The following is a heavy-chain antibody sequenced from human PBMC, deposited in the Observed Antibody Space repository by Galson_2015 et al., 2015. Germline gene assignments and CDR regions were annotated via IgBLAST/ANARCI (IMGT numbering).Heavy chain of an antibody. CDR2: IYYSGST. CDR3: VRGPGIAVAGTNSFYFDY. Sequence: TCTVSGGSISSYSWSWIRQPPGKGLEWIGNIYYSGSTHYNPSLKSRVTISVDTSKNQFSLKLSSVTAADTAVYYCVRGPGIAVAGTNSFYFDYWGPGTLVTVSS. CDR1: GGSISSYS. J-gene: IGHJ4*02. D-gene: IGHD6-19*01. V-gene: IGHV4-59*01.